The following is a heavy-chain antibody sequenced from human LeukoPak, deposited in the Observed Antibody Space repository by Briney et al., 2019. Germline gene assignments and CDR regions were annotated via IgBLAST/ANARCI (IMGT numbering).Heavy chain of an antibody. CDR3: ARDHGIAAAGTN. CDR1: GYSISSGYY. Sequence: SETLSLTCTVSGYSISSGYYWGWIRQPPGKGLEWIGSIYYSRSTYYNPSLKSRVTISVDTSKNQFSLKLSSVTAADTAVYYCARDHGIAAAGTNWGQGTLVTVSS. CDR2: IYYSRST. D-gene: IGHD6-13*01. J-gene: IGHJ4*02. V-gene: IGHV4-38-2*02.